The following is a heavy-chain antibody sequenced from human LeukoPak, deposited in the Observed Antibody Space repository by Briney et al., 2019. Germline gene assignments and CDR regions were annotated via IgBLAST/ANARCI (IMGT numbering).Heavy chain of an antibody. CDR1: GGSFSGYY. CDR3: ASHYYDFWSGYSYYYYYYYGMDV. V-gene: IGHV4-34*01. Sequence: PSETLSLTCAVYGGSFSGYYWSWIRQPPGKGLEWIGEINHSGSTNYNPSLKSRVTISVDTSKNQFSLKLSSVTAADTAVYYCASHYYDFWSGYSYYYYYYYGMDVWGQGTTVTVSS. J-gene: IGHJ6*02. D-gene: IGHD3-3*01. CDR2: INHSGST.